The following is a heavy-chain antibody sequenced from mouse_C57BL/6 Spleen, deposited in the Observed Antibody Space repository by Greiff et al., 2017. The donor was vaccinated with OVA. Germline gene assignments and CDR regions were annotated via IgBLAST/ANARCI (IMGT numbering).Heavy chain of an antibody. V-gene: IGHV1-50*01. Sequence: QVQLQQPGAELVKPGASVKLSCKASGYTFTSYWMQWVKQRPGQGLEWIGEIDPSDSYTNYNQKFKGKATLTVDTSSSTAYMQLSSLPSEDAAVYYCARGGNYAMDYWGQGTSVTVSS. CDR1: GYTFTSYW. CDR2: IDPSDSYT. CDR3: ARGGNYAMDY. J-gene: IGHJ4*01.